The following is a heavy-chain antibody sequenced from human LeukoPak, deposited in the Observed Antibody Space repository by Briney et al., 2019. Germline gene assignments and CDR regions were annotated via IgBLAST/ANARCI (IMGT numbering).Heavy chain of an antibody. J-gene: IGHJ3*02. D-gene: IGHD6-6*01. CDR3: AREPEYSSSSDAFDI. CDR1: GGTFSSYA. CDR2: IIPIFGTA. V-gene: IGHV1-69*05. Sequence: ASVKVSCKASGGTFSSYAISWVRQAPGQGLEWMGGIIPIFGTANYAQKFQGRVTITTDESTSTAYMELSSLRSEDTAVYYCAREPEYSSSSDAFDIWGQGTMVTVSS.